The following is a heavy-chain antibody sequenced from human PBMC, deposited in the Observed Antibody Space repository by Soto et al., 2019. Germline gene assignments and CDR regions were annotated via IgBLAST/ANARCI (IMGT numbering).Heavy chain of an antibody. D-gene: IGHD3-3*01. J-gene: IGHJ6*02. CDR2: ISYDGSNK. CDR1: GFTFSSYA. V-gene: IGHV3-30-3*01. CDR3: AREMWYYDFWSGYNPYGMDV. Sequence: QVQLVESGGGVVQPGRSLRLSCAASGFTFSSYAMHWVRQAPGKGLEWVAVISYDGSNKYYADSVKGRFTISRDNSKNTLYLQMNSLRAEDTAVYYCAREMWYYDFWSGYNPYGMDVWGQGTTVTVSS.